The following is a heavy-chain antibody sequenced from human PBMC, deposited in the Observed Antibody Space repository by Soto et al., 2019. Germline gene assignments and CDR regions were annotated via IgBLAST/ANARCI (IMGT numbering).Heavy chain of an antibody. J-gene: IGHJ3*02. V-gene: IGHV3-49*03. CDR3: TRDSPGTGDYAFDI. Sequence: GGSLRLSCTASGFTFGDYAMSWFRQAPGKGLEWVGFIRSKAYGGTTEYAASVKGRFTISRDDSKSIAYLQMNSLKTEDTAVYYCTRDSPGTGDYAFDIWGQGTMVTVSS. D-gene: IGHD3-10*01. CDR1: GFTFGDYA. CDR2: IRSKAYGGTT.